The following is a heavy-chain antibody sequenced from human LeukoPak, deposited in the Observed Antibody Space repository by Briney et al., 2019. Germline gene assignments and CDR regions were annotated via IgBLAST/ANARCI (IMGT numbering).Heavy chain of an antibody. CDR3: ARPIYSGSYVIGTDAFDI. CDR2: IIPIFGTA. J-gene: IGHJ3*02. Sequence: SVKVSCKASGGTFSSYAISWVRQAPGQGLEWMGGIIPIFGTANYAQKFQGRVTITADESTSTAYMELSSLRSEDTAVYYCARPIYSGSYVIGTDAFDIWGQGTMVTVSS. V-gene: IGHV1-69*13. D-gene: IGHD1-26*01. CDR1: GGTFSSYA.